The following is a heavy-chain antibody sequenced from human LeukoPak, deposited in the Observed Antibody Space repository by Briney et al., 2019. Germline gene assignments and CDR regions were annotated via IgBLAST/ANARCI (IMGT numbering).Heavy chain of an antibody. Sequence: SETLSLTRAVYGGSFSGYYWSWIRQPPGKGLEWIGEINHSGSTNYNPSLKSRVTISVDTSKNQFSLKLSSVTAADTAVYYCARDYSRSRWAWFDPWGQGTLVTVSS. V-gene: IGHV4-34*01. CDR2: INHSGST. J-gene: IGHJ5*02. CDR1: GGSFSGYY. D-gene: IGHD6-6*01. CDR3: ARDYSRSRWAWFDP.